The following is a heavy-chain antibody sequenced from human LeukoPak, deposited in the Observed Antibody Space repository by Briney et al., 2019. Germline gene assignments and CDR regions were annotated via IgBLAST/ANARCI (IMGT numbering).Heavy chain of an antibody. CDR1: GFTFSSYW. D-gene: IGHD5-18*01. V-gene: IGHV3-74*01. CDR2: INSDGRST. Sequence: GGSLRLSCAASGFTFSSYWMHWVRQAPGKGLVWVSRINSDGRSTNYADSVKGRFTISRDNAKTSLYLQMNSLRAEDTAVYYCARDLSGVTGYTYGRGIDYWGQGTLVTVSS. J-gene: IGHJ4*02. CDR3: ARDLSGVTGYTYGRGIDY.